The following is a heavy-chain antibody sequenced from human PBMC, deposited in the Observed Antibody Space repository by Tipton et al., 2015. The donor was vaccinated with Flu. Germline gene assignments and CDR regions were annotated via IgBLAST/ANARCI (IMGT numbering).Heavy chain of an antibody. CDR3: ARENWEKKAAFDI. V-gene: IGHV3-30*04. CDR2: ISYDGTNE. J-gene: IGHJ3*02. D-gene: IGHD1-26*01. Sequence: SLRLSCAASGFTFSDYAMDWVRQAPGKGLEWVAIISYDGTNEYSADSARGRFTISRDNSKNTLYLQMSSLRLEDTAVYYCARENWEKKAAFDIWGQGTLVTVSS. CDR1: GFTFSDYA.